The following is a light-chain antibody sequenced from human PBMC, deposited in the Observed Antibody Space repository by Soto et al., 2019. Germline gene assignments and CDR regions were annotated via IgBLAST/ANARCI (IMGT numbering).Light chain of an antibody. V-gene: IGKV4-1*01. CDR2: WES. Sequence: DIVMTQSPESLAVSLGERATINCKSSQSVLYSSNTKNHLNWYQQKPGQPPQLLIYWESVRESGVPDRFSGGGSLSDFNLTIRSVQAEDVAVDYCHHYYYSPLTFGQGTRLVIK. CDR1: QSVLYSSNTKNH. J-gene: IGKJ5*01. CDR3: HHYYYSPLT.